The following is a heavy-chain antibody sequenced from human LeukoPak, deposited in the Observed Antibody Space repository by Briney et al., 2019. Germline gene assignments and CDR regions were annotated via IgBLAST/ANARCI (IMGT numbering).Heavy chain of an antibody. J-gene: IGHJ4*02. CDR2: ISSSSSYI. V-gene: IGHV3-21*01. CDR3: ARDFGLWSGYYSY. CDR1: GFTSSGYS. D-gene: IGHD3-3*01. Sequence: GGSLRLSCAGSGFTSSGYSMNWVRQAPGKGLECVSSISSSSSYIYYADSVKGRFTISRDNAKNSLYLQMNSLRAEDTAVYYCARDFGLWSGYYSYWGQGTLVTVSS.